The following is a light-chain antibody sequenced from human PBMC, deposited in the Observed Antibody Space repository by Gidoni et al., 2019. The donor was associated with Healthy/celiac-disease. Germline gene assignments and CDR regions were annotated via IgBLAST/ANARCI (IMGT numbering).Light chain of an antibody. CDR1: SSNIGAGYD. V-gene: IGLV1-40*01. J-gene: IGLJ2*01. Sequence: SVLTQPPSVSGAPGQRVTSSCTGSSSNIGAGYDVPWYQQLPGTAPKLLIYDNSNRPSGVPDRFSGSKSGTSASLAITGLQAEDEADYYCQSYDSSLSAVVFGGGTKLTVL. CDR2: DNS. CDR3: QSYDSSLSAVV.